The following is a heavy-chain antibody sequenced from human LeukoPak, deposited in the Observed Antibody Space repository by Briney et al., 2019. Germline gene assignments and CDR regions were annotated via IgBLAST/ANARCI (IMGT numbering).Heavy chain of an antibody. D-gene: IGHD3-9*01. J-gene: IGHJ3*02. CDR3: AKVGNSVLRYFDWSDDAFDI. Sequence: GESLRLSCATSGFTLSGYSMNWVRQAPGKGLEWVSSISSSSSYIYYADSMKGRITISRDNARNSLYLEMNSLRADDTAVYYCAKVGNSVLRYFDWSDDAFDIWGQGTMVTVSS. CDR1: GFTLSGYS. V-gene: IGHV3-21*01. CDR2: ISSSSSYI.